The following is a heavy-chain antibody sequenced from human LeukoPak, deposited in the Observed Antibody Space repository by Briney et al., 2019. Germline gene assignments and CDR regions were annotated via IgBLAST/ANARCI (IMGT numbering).Heavy chain of an antibody. CDR3: ARERYCSGGSCYFRDAFDI. J-gene: IGHJ3*02. CDR1: GFTFSSYD. V-gene: IGHV3-13*01. CDR2: IGTAGDT. Sequence: PGGSLRLSCAASGFTFSSYDMHWVRHATGKGLEWVSAIGTAGDTYYPGSVKGRFTISRENAKNSLYLQMNSLRAGDTAVYYCARERYCSGGSCYFRDAFDIWGQGTMVTVSS. D-gene: IGHD2-15*01.